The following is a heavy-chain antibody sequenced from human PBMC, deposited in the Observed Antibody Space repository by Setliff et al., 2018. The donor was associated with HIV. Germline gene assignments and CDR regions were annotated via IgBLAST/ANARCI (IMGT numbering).Heavy chain of an antibody. J-gene: IGHJ4*02. Sequence: PGGSLRLSCVASEFTFSSYAMNWVRQAPGKGLEWVSTISGSGGTKYYADSVKGRFTISRDNAKNSLYLQMNSLRAEDTAVYYCAKDQGGTIWFGELWRGYYFDYWGQGTLVTVSA. CDR3: AKDQGGTIWFGELWRGYYFDY. CDR1: EFTFSSYA. V-gene: IGHV3-23*01. D-gene: IGHD3-10*01. CDR2: ISGSGGTK.